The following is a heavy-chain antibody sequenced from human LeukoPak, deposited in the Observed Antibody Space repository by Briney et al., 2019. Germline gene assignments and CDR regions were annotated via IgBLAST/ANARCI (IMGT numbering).Heavy chain of an antibody. V-gene: IGHV4-34*01. Sequence: SETLSLTCAVYGGSFSGYYWSWIRQPPGKGLEWIGEINHSGSTNYNPSLKSRVTISVDTSKNQFSLKLSSVTAADTAVYYCARDYKWSYYYFDYWGQGTLVTVSS. CDR2: INHSGST. CDR1: GGSFSGYY. D-gene: IGHD1-7*01. CDR3: ARDYKWSYYYFDY. J-gene: IGHJ4*02.